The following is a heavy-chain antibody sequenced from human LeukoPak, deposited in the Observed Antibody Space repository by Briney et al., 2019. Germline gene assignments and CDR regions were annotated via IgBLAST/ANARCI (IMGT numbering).Heavy chain of an antibody. D-gene: IGHD4-17*01. CDR2: IYYSGST. CDR1: GGSISSSSYY. V-gene: IGHV4-39*07. J-gene: IGHJ6*03. CDR3: STVTTGAYYYYYMDV. Sequence: SETLSLTCTVSGGSISSSSYYWGWIRQPPGKGLEWIGSIYYSGSTYYNPSLKSRVTISVDTSKNQFSLKLSSVTAADTAVYYCSTVTTGAYYYYYMDVWGKGTTVTVSS.